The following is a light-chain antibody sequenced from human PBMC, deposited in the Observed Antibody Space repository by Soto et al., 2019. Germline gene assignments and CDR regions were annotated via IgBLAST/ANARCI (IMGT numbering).Light chain of an antibody. CDR1: SSDVGGSNY. CDR2: DVS. J-gene: IGLJ1*01. Sequence: QSALTQPASVSGSPGQSITISCTGTSSDVGGSNYVSWYQQHQGKAPKLMIYDVSNRPSGVSNRFSGSKSGNTSSLTISGLQAEDEADYYCSSYTSSSTLYVFGTGTKVTVL. V-gene: IGLV2-14*01. CDR3: SSYTSSSTLYV.